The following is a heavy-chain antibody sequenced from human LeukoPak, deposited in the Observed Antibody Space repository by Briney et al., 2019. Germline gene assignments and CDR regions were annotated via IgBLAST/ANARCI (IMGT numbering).Heavy chain of an antibody. CDR2: ISAYNGNT. D-gene: IGHD2-8*02. CDR3: ARDSCTDSSCYLAY. Sequence: ASVEVSCKASGGTFSSYAISWVRQTPGQGLEWMGWISAYNGNTDFAQKFQGRVTMSTDTSTSTAYMDLRSLRSDDTAVYYCARDSCTDSSCYLAYWGQGTLVTVSS. V-gene: IGHV1-18*01. J-gene: IGHJ4*02. CDR1: GGTFSSYA.